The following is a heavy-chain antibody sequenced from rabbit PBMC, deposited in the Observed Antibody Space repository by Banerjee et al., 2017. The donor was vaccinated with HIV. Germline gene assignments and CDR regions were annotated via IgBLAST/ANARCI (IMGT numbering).Heavy chain of an antibody. CDR1: GFSFSSGYS. Sequence: QSLEESGGDLVKPGASLTLTCTASGFSFSSGYSMCWVRQAPGKGLEWIGCIYTGSDTTYYASWAKGRFTISKTSSTTLTLQMTSLTAADTATYFCARRGVGGDGNNLWGQGTLVTVS. CDR2: IYTGSDTT. V-gene: IGHV1S40*01. CDR3: ARRGVGGDGNNL. J-gene: IGHJ4*01. D-gene: IGHD2-1*01.